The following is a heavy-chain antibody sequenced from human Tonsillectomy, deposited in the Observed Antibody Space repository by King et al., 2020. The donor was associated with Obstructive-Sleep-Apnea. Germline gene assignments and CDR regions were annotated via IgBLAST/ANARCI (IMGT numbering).Heavy chain of an antibody. D-gene: IGHD3-10*01. V-gene: IGHV1-2*02. J-gene: IGHJ5*02. Sequence: VQLVESGAEVKKPGASVKVSCKASGDTFSGYYMHWVRQAPGQGLEWLGWINPNSGVTNYAQKFQGRVTMTSDTSISTAYMEVIRLRSDDTAVLYGARGGGLGSYWVYNVFDPWGQGTLVTVSS. CDR3: ARGGGLGSYWVYNVFDP. CDR2: INPNSGVT. CDR1: GDTFSGYY.